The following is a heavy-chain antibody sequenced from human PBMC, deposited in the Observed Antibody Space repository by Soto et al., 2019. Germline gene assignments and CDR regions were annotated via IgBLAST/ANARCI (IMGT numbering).Heavy chain of an antibody. J-gene: IGHJ4*02. CDR3: AKDLNYGDFWDYLDS. D-gene: IGHD4-17*01. CDR2: ISWNSGKI. V-gene: IGHV3-9*01. Sequence: EVQLVESGGGSTQPGRSLRLSCAASGFSFDEYAMHWVRRAPGKGLEWVSGISWNSGKIDYADSVKGRFIIFRDNAKNSLFLQMNSLRAEDTALYYCAKDLNYGDFWDYLDSWGQGTLVTVSS. CDR1: GFSFDEYA.